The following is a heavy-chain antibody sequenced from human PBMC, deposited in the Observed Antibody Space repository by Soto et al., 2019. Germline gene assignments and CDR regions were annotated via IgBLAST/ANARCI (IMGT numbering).Heavy chain of an antibody. CDR2: INPNSGGT. CDR1: GYTFTGYY. CDR3: ARRYSSSWLDAFDI. V-gene: IGHV1-2*02. Sequence: GASVKVSRKASGYTFTGYYMHWVRQAPGQGLEWMGWINPNSGGTNYAQKFQGRVTMTRDTSISTAYMELSRLRSDDTAVYYCARRYSSSWLDAFDIWGQGTMVTVSS. D-gene: IGHD6-13*01. J-gene: IGHJ3*02.